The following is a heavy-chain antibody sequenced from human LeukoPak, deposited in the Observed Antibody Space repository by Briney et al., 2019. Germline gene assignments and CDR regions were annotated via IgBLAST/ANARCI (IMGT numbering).Heavy chain of an antibody. Sequence: SETLSLTCTVSGGSISSYYWSWIRQPPGKGLEWIGYVFHSGSTNYNPSLKSRVTISVDTSKNQFSLKPTSVTAADTAVYYCARDSSGYYRIDYWGQGTLVTVSS. J-gene: IGHJ4*02. V-gene: IGHV4-59*08. CDR1: GGSISSYY. D-gene: IGHD3-22*01. CDR2: VFHSGST. CDR3: ARDSSGYYRIDY.